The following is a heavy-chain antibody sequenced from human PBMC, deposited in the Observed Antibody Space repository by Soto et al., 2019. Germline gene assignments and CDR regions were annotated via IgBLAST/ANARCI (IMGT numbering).Heavy chain of an antibody. V-gene: IGHV1-46*01. Sequence: ASVKVSCKASGYTFTSYYMHWVRQAPGQGLEWMGIINPSGGSTSYAQKFQGRVTMTRDTSTSTVYMELSSLRSEDTAVYYCAREDYYDSSVYQTVLFDYWGQGTLVTVSS. J-gene: IGHJ4*02. D-gene: IGHD3-22*01. CDR3: AREDYYDSSVYQTVLFDY. CDR2: INPSGGST. CDR1: GYTFTSYY.